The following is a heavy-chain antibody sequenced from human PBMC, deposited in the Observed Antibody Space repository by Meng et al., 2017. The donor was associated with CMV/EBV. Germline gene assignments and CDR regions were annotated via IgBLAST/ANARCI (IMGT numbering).Heavy chain of an antibody. D-gene: IGHD3-10*01. Sequence: QVQLQRWGAGLVKPSETLSLPCAVYGGSFSGYYWSWIRQPPGKGLEWIGEINHSGSTNYNPSLKSRVTISVDTSKNQFSLKLSSVTAADTAVYYCARESMVRGEDWGQGTLVTVSS. J-gene: IGHJ4*02. V-gene: IGHV4-34*01. CDR2: INHSGST. CDR1: GGSFSGYY. CDR3: ARESMVRGED.